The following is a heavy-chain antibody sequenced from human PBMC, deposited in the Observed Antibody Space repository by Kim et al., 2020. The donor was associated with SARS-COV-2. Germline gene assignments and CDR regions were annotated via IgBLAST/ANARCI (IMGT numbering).Heavy chain of an antibody. D-gene: IGHD3-9*01. V-gene: IGHV4-34*01. J-gene: IGHJ2*01. Sequence: SRVTISVDTSKNQFSLKLSSVTAADTAVYYCARRLRYFDWLITGDWYFDLWGRGTLVTVSS. CDR3: ARRLRYFDWLITGDWYFDL.